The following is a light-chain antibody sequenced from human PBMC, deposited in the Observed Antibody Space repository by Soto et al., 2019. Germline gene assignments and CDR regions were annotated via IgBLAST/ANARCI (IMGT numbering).Light chain of an antibody. CDR2: GAS. J-gene: IGKJ3*01. CDR3: QQYGSSWFT. CDR1: QSISSSY. V-gene: IGKV3-20*01. Sequence: EIVLTQSQCTLSLSPGERATLSCRASQSISSSYLAWYQQKPGQAPRLLVYGASSRATGTPDRFSGSGSGTDFTLTISRLEPEDFAVYYCQQYGSSWFTFGPGTKVDIK.